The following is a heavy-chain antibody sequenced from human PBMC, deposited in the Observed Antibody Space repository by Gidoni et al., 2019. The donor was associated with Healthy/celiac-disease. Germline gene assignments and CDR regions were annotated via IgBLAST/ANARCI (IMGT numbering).Heavy chain of an antibody. V-gene: IGHV4-39*01. CDR1: GGSISSSSYY. CDR2: IYYSGST. J-gene: IGHJ5*02. Sequence: QLQLQESGPGLVKPSETLSLTCTVSGGSISSSSYYWGWIRQPPGKGLEWIGSIYYSGSTYYTPSLKSRVTISVDTSKNQFSLKLSSVTAADTAVYYCARLQTVESWFDPWGQGTLVTVSS. CDR3: ARLQTVESWFDP.